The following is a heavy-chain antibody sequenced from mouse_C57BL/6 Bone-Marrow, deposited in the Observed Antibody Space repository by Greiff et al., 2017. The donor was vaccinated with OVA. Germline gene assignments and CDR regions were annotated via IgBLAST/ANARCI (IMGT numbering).Heavy chain of an antibody. V-gene: IGHV5-17*01. CDR1: GFTFSDYG. Sequence: EVKVEESGGGLVKPGGSLKLSCAASGFTFSDYGMHWVRQAPEKGLEWVAYISSGSSTIYYADTVKGRFTISRDNAKNTLFLQMTSLRSEDTAMYYCARSAYYAMDYWGQGTSVTVSS. CDR2: ISSGSSTI. D-gene: IGHD6-1*01. CDR3: ARSAYYAMDY. J-gene: IGHJ4*01.